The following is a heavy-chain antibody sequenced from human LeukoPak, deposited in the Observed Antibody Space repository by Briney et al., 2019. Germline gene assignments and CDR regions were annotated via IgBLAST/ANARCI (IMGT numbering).Heavy chain of an antibody. Sequence: GGSLRLSCTASGFSFSGHWMHWARQLPGKGLVWVSRISPTGSTTSYADSVRSRFTVSRDNAKNTLYLQVNNLRAEDTAVYYCARGPNSNWSGLDFWGQGTLLTVSS. J-gene: IGHJ4*02. CDR2: ISPTGSTT. CDR3: ARGPNSNWSGLDF. D-gene: IGHD6-6*01. CDR1: GFSFSGHW. V-gene: IGHV3-74*01.